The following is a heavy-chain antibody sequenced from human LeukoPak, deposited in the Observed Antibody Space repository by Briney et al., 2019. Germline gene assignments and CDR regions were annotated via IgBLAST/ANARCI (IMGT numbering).Heavy chain of an antibody. CDR2: ISYDGSNK. V-gene: IGHV3-30*18. J-gene: IGHJ4*02. CDR1: GFTFSSYG. Sequence: GGSLRLSCAASGFTFSSYGMHWVRQAPGKGLEWVAVISYDGSNKYYADSVKGRFTISRDNSKNTLYLQMNSLRAEDTAVYYCAKDWGTTVVTESDYWGQGTLATVSS. D-gene: IGHD4-23*01. CDR3: AKDWGTTVVTESDY.